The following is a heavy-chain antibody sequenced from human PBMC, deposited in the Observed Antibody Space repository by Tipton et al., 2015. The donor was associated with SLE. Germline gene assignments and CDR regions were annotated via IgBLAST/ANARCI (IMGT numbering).Heavy chain of an antibody. J-gene: IGHJ6*03. Sequence: TLSLTCSVSSYSIYNGFYWGWVRQPPGKGLEWIGSIFHSGDVFYTPSLKSRVAISADTSKNQFSLKLSSVTAADTAMYYCARERSGRFRYLDVWGKGTTVTVSS. D-gene: IGHD1-26*01. V-gene: IGHV4-38-2*02. CDR2: IFHSGDV. CDR1: SYSIYNGFY. CDR3: ARERSGRFRYLDV.